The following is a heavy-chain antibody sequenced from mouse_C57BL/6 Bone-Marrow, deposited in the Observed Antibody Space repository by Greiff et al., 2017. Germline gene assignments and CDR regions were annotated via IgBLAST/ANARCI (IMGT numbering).Heavy chain of an antibody. V-gene: IGHV2-2*01. CDR2: LWSGGST. Sequence: VQLQESGPGLVQPSHSLSITCTASGFSLTSYGVHWVRQSPGKGLEWLGVLWSGGSTDYNAAFISRLSTSKDNSKGQVFFKMHSLLADDTAIYYCANLNPPYFDYWGQGTTLTVSS. CDR3: ANLNPPYFDY. J-gene: IGHJ2*01. CDR1: GFSLTSYG.